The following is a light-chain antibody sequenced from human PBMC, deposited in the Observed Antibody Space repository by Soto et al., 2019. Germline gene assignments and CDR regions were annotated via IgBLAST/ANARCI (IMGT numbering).Light chain of an antibody. CDR3: QQSYSNRT. CDR1: QTITNY. V-gene: IGKV1-39*01. J-gene: IGKJ1*01. CDR2: ATD. Sequence: DIQMTQSPSSLSASVGDRVTITCRASQTITNYLNWYQQQSGKAPKLLIYATDTLQSGVPSRFSGSGSGTGFTLTISSLQPEDFASYYCQQSYSNRTFGQGTKVDIK.